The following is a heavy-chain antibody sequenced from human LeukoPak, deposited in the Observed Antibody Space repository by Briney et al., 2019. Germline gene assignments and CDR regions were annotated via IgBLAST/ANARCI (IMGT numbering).Heavy chain of an antibody. CDR3: ARDEVHGDRDFDY. V-gene: IGHV1-18*01. CDR2: ISAYNGNT. D-gene: IGHD4-17*01. J-gene: IGHJ4*02. Sequence: ASVKVSCKASGYSFTSYGINWVRQAPGQGLEWMGWISAYNGNTNYAQKLQGRVTMTIDTSTSTAYMELRSLRSDDTAPYYCARDEVHGDRDFDYWGQGTLVTVSS. CDR1: GYSFTSYG.